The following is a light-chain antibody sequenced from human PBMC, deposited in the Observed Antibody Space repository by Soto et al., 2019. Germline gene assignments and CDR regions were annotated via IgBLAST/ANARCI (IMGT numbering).Light chain of an antibody. J-gene: IGKJ3*01. CDR2: AAS. CDR1: QGISSY. V-gene: IGKV1-8*01. Sequence: AIRMTQSPSSFSASTGDRVTITCRASQGISSYLAWYQQKPGKAPKLLIYAASTLQSGVPSRFSGSGSGTDFTLTISCLQSEDFATYYCQQYSTYPLTFGPGTKVEIK. CDR3: QQYSTYPLT.